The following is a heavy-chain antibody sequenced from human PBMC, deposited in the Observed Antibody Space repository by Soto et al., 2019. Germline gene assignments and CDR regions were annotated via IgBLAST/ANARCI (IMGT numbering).Heavy chain of an antibody. CDR2: ISGSGGST. D-gene: IGHD3-3*01. J-gene: IGHJ4*02. CDR3: AKGDYDFWSGYPKY. V-gene: IGHV3-23*01. CDR1: GFTFSRNA. Sequence: EVQLLESGGGLVQPGGSLRLSCAASGFTFSRNAMSWVRQAPGKGLEWVSAISGSGGSTYYADSVKGRFTISRDNSKNTLYLQMNSLRAEDTAIYSCAKGDYDFWSGYPKYWGQGTLVTVSS.